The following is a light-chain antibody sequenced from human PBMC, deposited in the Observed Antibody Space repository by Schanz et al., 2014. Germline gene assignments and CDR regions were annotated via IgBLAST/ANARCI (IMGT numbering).Light chain of an antibody. CDR3: SSYTSSDNLV. CDR1: GNDIGMYNL. CDR2: DVS. V-gene: IGLV2-14*02. Sequence: QSALTQPASVSGSPGQSITISCSGTGNDIGMYNLVSWYQQHPGKAPKLMIYDVSNRPSGVSNRFSGSKSGNTASLTISGLQPEDEADYYCSSYTSSDNLVFGGGTKLTVL. J-gene: IGLJ3*02.